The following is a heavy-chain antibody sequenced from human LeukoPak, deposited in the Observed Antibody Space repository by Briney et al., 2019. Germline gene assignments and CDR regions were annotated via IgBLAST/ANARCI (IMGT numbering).Heavy chain of an antibody. V-gene: IGHV3-30-3*01. D-gene: IGHD1-1*01. J-gene: IGHJ3*02. CDR3: ARDPFRKAGRGAFDI. Sequence: GGSLRLSCAASGFTFSSYAMHWVRQAPGKGLEWVAVISYDGSNKYYADSVKGRFTISRDNSKNTLYLQMNSLRAEDTAVYYCARDPFRKAGRGAFDIWGQGTMVTVSS. CDR2: ISYDGSNK. CDR1: GFTFSSYA.